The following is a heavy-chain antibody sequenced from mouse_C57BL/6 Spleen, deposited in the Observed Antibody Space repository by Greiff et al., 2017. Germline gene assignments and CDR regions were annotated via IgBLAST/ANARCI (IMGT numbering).Heavy chain of an antibody. D-gene: IGHD1-1*01. V-gene: IGHV1-69*01. CDR1: GYTFTSYW. J-gene: IGHJ4*01. Sequence: QVQLQQPGAELVMPGASVKLSCKASGYTFTSYWMHWVKQRPGQGLEWIGEIDPSDSYTNYNQKFKGKSTLTVDKSSSTAYMQLSSLTSEDSAVYYCARGDYYGSSYDAMDYWGQGTSVTVSS. CDR3: ARGDYYGSSYDAMDY. CDR2: IDPSDSYT.